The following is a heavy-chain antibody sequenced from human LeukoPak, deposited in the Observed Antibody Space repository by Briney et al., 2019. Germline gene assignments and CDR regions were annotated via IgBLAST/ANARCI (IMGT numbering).Heavy chain of an antibody. J-gene: IGHJ4*02. CDR3: AKGEFFDY. CDR2: ISYDGSNK. Sequence: GRSLRLSCAASGFTFSSYGMHWVRQAPGKGLEWVAVISYDGSNKYYADSVKGRFTISRDNSKNTLYLQMNSLRAEDTAVCYCAKGEFFDYWGQGTLVTVSS. CDR1: GFTFSSYG. V-gene: IGHV3-30*18.